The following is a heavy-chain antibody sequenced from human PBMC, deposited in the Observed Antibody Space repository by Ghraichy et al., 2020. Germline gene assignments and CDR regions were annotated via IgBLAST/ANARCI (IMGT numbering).Heavy chain of an antibody. CDR1: GYTFTSYG. V-gene: IGHV1-18*01. CDR2: ISAYNGNT. J-gene: IGHJ4*02. CDR3: ARVSGIYSSSWPTDY. Sequence: ASVKVSCKASGYTFTSYGISWVRQAPGQGLEWMGWISAYNGNTNYAQKLQGRVTMTTDTSTSTAYMELRSLRSDDTAVYYCARVSGIYSSSWPTDYWGQGTLVTVSS. D-gene: IGHD6-13*01.